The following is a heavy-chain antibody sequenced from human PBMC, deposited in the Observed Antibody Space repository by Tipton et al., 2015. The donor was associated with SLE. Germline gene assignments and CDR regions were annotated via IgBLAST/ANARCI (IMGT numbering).Heavy chain of an antibody. D-gene: IGHD3-9*01. CDR3: VRDMGYFGSKTTLDF. V-gene: IGHV3-9*01. J-gene: IGHJ4*02. CDR1: GFTFDDSA. CDR2: ISWNSDNI. Sequence: SLRLSCAASGFTFDDSAMHWVRQAPGKGLEWVSGISWNSDNIVYADSVKGRFSISRDNAKNSLYLQMNSLRPEDTAFYYCVRDMGYFGSKTTLDFWGQGILVTVSS.